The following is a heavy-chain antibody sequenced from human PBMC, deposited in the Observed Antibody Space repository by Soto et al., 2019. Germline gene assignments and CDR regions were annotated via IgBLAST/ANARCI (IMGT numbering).Heavy chain of an antibody. V-gene: IGHV4-34*01. CDR1: GGSFSGYY. CDR3: ARGYGSGSYVDY. D-gene: IGHD3-10*01. CDR2: INHSGST. Sequence: TSETLSLTCAVYGGSFSGYYWSWIRQPPGKGLEWIGEINHSGSTNYNPSLKSRVTISVDTSKNQFSLKLSSVTAADTAVYYCARGYGSGSYVDYWGQGTLVTVSS. J-gene: IGHJ4*02.